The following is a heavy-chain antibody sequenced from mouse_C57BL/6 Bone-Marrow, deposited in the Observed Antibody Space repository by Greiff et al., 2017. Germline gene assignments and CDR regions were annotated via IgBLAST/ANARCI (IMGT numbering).Heavy chain of an antibody. CDR1: GYTFTSYW. J-gene: IGHJ3*01. CDR2: IYPGNSDT. D-gene: IGHD1-1*01. V-gene: IGHV1-5*01. CDR3: TKGVLTKGFAY. Sequence: EVQLQESGTVLARPGASVKMSCKTSGYTFTSYWMHWVKQRPGLGLVWIGAIYPGNSDTSYNQKFKGKAKLTAVTSASTAYMELSSLTNEDSTVYYCTKGVLTKGFAYWGQGTLVTVSA.